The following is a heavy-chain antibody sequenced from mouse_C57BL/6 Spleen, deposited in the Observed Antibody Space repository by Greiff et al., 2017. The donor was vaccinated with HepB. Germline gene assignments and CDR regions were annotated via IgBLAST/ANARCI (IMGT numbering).Heavy chain of an antibody. D-gene: IGHD2-14*01. CDR1: GYTFTSYW. CDR2: IHPNSGST. Sequence: VQLQQPGAELVKPGASVKLSCKASGYTFTSYWMHWVKQRPGQGLEWIGMIHPNSGSTNYNEKFKSKATLTVDKSSSTAYMQLSSLTSEDSAVYYCARGVYGYDGGYYFDYWGQGTTLTVSS. J-gene: IGHJ2*01. CDR3: ARGVYGYDGGYYFDY. V-gene: IGHV1-64*01.